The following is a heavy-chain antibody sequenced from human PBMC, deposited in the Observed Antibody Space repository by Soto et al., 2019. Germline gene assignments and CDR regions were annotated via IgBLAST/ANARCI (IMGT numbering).Heavy chain of an antibody. D-gene: IGHD5-18*01. J-gene: IGHJ6*02. CDR3: ARDRLMATAGTARHYFGLDV. CDR2: IYHSGST. Sequence: SETLSLTCAVSGGSISSSNWWSWVRQPPGKGLEWIGEIYHSGSTNYNPSLKSRVTISVGKSKNQFSLKLSSVTAADTAVYYCARDRLMATAGTARHYFGLDVWGQGTTVTVSS. CDR1: GGSISSSNW. V-gene: IGHV4-4*02.